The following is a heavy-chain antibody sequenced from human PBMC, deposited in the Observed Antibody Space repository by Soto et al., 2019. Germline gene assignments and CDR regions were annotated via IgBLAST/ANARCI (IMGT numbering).Heavy chain of an antibody. Sequence: QVQLVQSGAEVKKPGASVKVSCKASGYTFTSYYMHWVRQAPGQGLEWMGIINPSGGSTSYAQKFQGRVTMTRHTSTGTVYLDLSSLRSEATAVYYCARDYDCGGDCRPAYWGQGTLFTVSS. CDR3: ARDYDCGGDCRPAY. CDR1: GYTFTSYY. CDR2: INPSGGST. J-gene: IGHJ4*02. D-gene: IGHD2-21*02. V-gene: IGHV1-46*01.